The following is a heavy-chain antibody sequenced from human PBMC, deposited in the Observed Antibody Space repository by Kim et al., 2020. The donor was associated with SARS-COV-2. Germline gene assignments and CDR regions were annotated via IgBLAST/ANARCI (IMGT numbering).Heavy chain of an antibody. CDR2: INHSGST. CDR3: ARTTGVPW. Sequence: SETLSLTCAVYGGSFSGYYWSWIRQPPGKGLEWIGEINHSGSTNYNPSLKSRVTISVDTSKNQFSLKLSSVTAADTAVYYCARTTGVPWWGQGTLVTVSS. V-gene: IGHV4-34*01. CDR1: GGSFSGYY. J-gene: IGHJ4*02. D-gene: IGHD1-1*01.